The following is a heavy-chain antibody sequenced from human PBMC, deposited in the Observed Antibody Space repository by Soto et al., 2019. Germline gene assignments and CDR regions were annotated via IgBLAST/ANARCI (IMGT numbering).Heavy chain of an antibody. D-gene: IGHD4-17*01. J-gene: IGHJ4*02. Sequence: PGGSLRLSCAASGFTFSSYGMHWVRQAPGKGLEWVAVISYDGSNKYYADSVKGRFTISRDNSKNTLYLQMNSLRAEDTAVYYCAKLTTVTGTFAYWGQETLVTVSS. V-gene: IGHV3-30*18. CDR1: GFTFSSYG. CDR2: ISYDGSNK. CDR3: AKLTTVTGTFAY.